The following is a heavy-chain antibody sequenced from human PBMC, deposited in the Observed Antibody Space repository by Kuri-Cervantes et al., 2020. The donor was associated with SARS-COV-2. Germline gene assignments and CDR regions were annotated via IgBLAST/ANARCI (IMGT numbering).Heavy chain of an antibody. Sequence: GESLKISCAASGFTFSSYAMHWVRQAPGKGLEWVGRIKSKTDGGTTDYAAPVKGRFTISRDDSKNTLYLQMNSLKTEDTAVYYCTTVGCSGGSCYYYYYGMDVWGQRTTVTVSS. D-gene: IGHD2-15*01. J-gene: IGHJ6*02. CDR3: TTVGCSGGSCYYYYYGMDV. V-gene: IGHV3-15*01. CDR2: IKSKTDGGTT. CDR1: GFTFSSYA.